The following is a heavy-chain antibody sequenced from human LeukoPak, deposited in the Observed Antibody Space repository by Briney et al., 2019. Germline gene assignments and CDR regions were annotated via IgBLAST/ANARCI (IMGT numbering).Heavy chain of an antibody. CDR2: INPNSGGT. CDR1: GYTFTGYY. Sequence: ASVKVSCKASGYTFTGYYMHWVRQAPGQGLEWMGWINPNSGGTNYAQKFQGRVTMTRDTSISTAYMELSRPRSDDTAVYYCARIAQRILYGDYVVDYWGQGTLVTVSS. CDR3: ARIAQRILYGDYVVDY. D-gene: IGHD4-17*01. V-gene: IGHV1-2*02. J-gene: IGHJ4*02.